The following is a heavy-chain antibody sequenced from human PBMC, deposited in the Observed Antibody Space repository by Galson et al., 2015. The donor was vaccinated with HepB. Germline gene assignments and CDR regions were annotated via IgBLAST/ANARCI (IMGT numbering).Heavy chain of an antibody. CDR3: AKDQVAGYDFRWDY. Sequence: SLRLSCAASGFTFSSYAMSWVRQAPGKGLEWVSAISGSGGSTYYADSVKGRFTISRDNSKNTLYLQMNSLRAEDTAVYYCAKDQVAGYDFRWDYWGQGTLVTVSS. V-gene: IGHV3-23*01. J-gene: IGHJ4*02. CDR2: ISGSGGST. D-gene: IGHD5-12*01. CDR1: GFTFSSYA.